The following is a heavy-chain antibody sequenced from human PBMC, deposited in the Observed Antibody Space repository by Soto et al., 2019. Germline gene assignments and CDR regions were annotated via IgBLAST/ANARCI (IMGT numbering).Heavy chain of an antibody. CDR1: EFTFSRYA. J-gene: IGHJ6*02. Sequence: EVQLLESGGGLVQPGGSLRLSCAASEFTFSRYAMYWVRQAPGKGLEWVSAISGAGDKTFYADSVKGRFTISRDNSENTLFLHMNSLRAEDTAIYYCVKATSAAPFGYYGMDVWGQGTTVTVSS. CDR3: VKATSAAPFGYYGMDV. D-gene: IGHD3-3*01. V-gene: IGHV3-23*01. CDR2: ISGAGDKT.